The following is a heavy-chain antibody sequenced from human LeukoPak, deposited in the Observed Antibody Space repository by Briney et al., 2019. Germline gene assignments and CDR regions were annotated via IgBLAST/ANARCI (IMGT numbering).Heavy chain of an antibody. CDR2: IYYRGGT. CDR1: GGSINRYY. D-gene: IGHD6-19*01. CDR3: ARGSLYSSGRGWYFDL. Sequence: SGTLSLTCTVSGGSINRYYWSWIRQPPGKGLEWIGYIYYRGGTNYNSSLKSRVTISVDPSTNQFSLNLNSVTAADTAMYYCARGSLYSSGRGWYFDLWGRGTLVTVSS. J-gene: IGHJ2*01. V-gene: IGHV4-59*01.